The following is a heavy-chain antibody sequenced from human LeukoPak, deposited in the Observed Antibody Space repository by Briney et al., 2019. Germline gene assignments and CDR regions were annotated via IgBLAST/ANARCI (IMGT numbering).Heavy chain of an antibody. J-gene: IGHJ4*02. CDR3: AETYSSGWYVNY. CDR1: GGSISSYY. CDR2: IYYSGST. D-gene: IGHD6-19*01. V-gene: IGHV4-59*01. Sequence: SETLSLTCTVSGGSISSYYWSWIRQPPGKGLEWIGYIYYSGSTNYNPSLKSRVTISVDTSKNQFSLKLGSVTAADTAVYYCAETYSSGWYVNYWGQGTLVTVSS.